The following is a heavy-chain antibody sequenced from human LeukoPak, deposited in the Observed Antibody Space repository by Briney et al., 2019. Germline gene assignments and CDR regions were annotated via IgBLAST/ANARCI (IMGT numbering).Heavy chain of an antibody. V-gene: IGHV1-2*06. D-gene: IGHD1-7*01. Sequence: EASVQVSCQTSGYTFTGYYMHWVRQAPGQGLEWMGRINPNSGDTNYAQKFQGRVTMTRDTSISTAYMELSRLRSDDTAVYYCAREREWEVELRRVFGYWGQGTLVTVSS. CDR3: AREREWEVELRRVFGY. CDR1: GYTFTGYY. J-gene: IGHJ4*02. CDR2: INPNSGDT.